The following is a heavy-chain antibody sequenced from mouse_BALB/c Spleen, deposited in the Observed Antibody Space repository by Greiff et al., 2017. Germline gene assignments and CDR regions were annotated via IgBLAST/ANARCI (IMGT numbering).Heavy chain of an antibody. CDR3: TRGGYFDV. CDR2: IYPGSGST. Sequence: LQQPGSELVRPGASVKLSCKASGYTFTSYWMHWVKQRPGQGLEWIGNIYPGSGSTNYDEKFKSKATLTVDTSSSTAYMQLSSLTSEDSAVYYCTRGGYFDVWGAGTTVTVSS. J-gene: IGHJ1*01. V-gene: IGHV1S22*01. CDR1: GYTFTSYW.